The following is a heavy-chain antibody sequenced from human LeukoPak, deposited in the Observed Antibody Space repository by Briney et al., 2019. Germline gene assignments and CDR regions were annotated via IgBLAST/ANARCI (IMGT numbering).Heavy chain of an antibody. CDR2: ISSSSYI. Sequence: GGSLRLSCAASGFTFSSYSMNWVRQAPGKGLEWVSSISSSSYIYYADSVKGRFTISRDNAKKSLYLKMNSLRAEDTAVYYCARDPYSGLFDYWGQGTLVTVSS. CDR1: GFTFSSYS. J-gene: IGHJ4*02. D-gene: IGHD4-11*01. V-gene: IGHV3-21*01. CDR3: ARDPYSGLFDY.